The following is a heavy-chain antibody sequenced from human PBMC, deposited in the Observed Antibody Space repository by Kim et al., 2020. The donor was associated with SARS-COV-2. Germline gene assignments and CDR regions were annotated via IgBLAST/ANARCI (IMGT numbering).Heavy chain of an antibody. CDR1: GFTFSSYA. CDR3: AKGGRCSGGSCFRYFDL. J-gene: IGHJ2*01. V-gene: IGHV3-23*01. D-gene: IGHD2-15*01. CDR2: ISASGANA. Sequence: GGSLRLSCAASGFTFSSYAMTWVRQAPGKGLEWVSVISASGANAYSADSVKGRFTISRDSSKNTLYLQMNSLRAGDTAVYYCAKGGRCSGGSCFRYFDLWGRGTLVTVSS.